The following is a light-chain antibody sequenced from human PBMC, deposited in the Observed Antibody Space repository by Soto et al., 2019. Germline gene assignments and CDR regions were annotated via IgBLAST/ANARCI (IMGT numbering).Light chain of an antibody. CDR2: GAS. V-gene: IGKV3-20*01. CDR3: QQYGSSPTWT. J-gene: IGKJ1*01. CDR1: QSVSSNY. Sequence: ESVLTQSPGTLSLSPGERATLSCRASQSVSSNYLAWYQQKPGQAPRLLIYGASTRATGIPDRFSGSGSGTDFTLTISSLEQEDSAVYYCQQYGSSPTWTFGQGTKVEIK.